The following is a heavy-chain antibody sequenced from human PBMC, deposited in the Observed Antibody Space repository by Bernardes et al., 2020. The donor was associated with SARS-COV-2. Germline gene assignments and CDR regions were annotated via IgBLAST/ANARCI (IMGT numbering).Heavy chain of an antibody. V-gene: IGHV1-18*01. CDR2: ISAYNGNI. CDR1: GYSLPSYG. Sequence: ASVKVSCKASGYSLPSYGIIWVRQAPGQGLEWMGWISAYNGNIEYAQKFQGRVTMTTDTSANTGYMDLRSLRSDDTAVYYCARESTPGLRAIGYWGQGTLVTVSS. D-gene: IGHD3-16*01. CDR3: ARESTPGLRAIGY. J-gene: IGHJ4*02.